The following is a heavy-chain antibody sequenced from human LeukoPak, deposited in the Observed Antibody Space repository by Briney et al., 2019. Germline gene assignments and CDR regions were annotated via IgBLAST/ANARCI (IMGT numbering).Heavy chain of an antibody. J-gene: IGHJ4*02. CDR1: GFTFSGYS. Sequence: PGGSLRLSCAASGFTFSGYSLNWVRQAPGKGLEWISYISTAGTTVYYADSVKGRFAISRDNAKNTLYLQMNSLRAEDTAVYYCAKSETAMIGSVNYWGQGTLVTVSS. D-gene: IGHD3-22*01. V-gene: IGHV3-48*04. CDR3: AKSETAMIGSVNY. CDR2: ISTAGTTV.